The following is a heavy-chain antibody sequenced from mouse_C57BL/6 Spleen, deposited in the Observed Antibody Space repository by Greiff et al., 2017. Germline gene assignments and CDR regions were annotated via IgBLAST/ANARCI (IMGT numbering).Heavy chain of an antibody. Sequence: QVQLQQPGAELVKPGASVKLSCKASGYTFTSYWMHWVKQRPGQGLEWIGMIHPNSGSTNYNEKFKSKATLTVDKSSSTAYMQRSSLTSEDSAVYYCARKDGPWFAYWGQGTLVTVSA. V-gene: IGHV1-64*01. CDR3: ARKDGPWFAY. J-gene: IGHJ3*01. CDR2: IHPNSGST. CDR1: GYTFTSYW. D-gene: IGHD2-3*01.